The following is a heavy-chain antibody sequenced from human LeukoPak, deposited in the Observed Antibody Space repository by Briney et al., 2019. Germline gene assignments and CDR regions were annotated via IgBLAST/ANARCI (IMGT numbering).Heavy chain of an antibody. V-gene: IGHV3-53*05. CDR1: GFPVRNNY. CDR2: IYSGGST. J-gene: IGHJ4*02. CDR3: TKDRSYGRSYFDY. D-gene: IGHD5-18*01. Sequence: GGSLRLSRAASGFPVRNNYMSWVRQSPGKGLEWVSVIYSGGSTYYADSVKGRFTISRDRSKNTLYLQMNSLRVEDTAVYYCTKDRSYGRSYFDYWGQGTLVTVSS.